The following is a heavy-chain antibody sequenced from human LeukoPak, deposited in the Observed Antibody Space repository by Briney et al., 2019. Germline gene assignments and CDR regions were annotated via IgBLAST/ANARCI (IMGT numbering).Heavy chain of an antibody. J-gene: IGHJ6*03. Sequence: ASVKVSCKASGYTFTSYGISWVRQAPGQGLEWMGWISAYNGNTDYAQKLQGRVTMTTDTSTSTAYMELRSLRSDDTAVYYCARVTTGTGRDYYYYYMDVWGKGTTVSVSS. CDR3: ARVTTGTGRDYYYYYMDV. CDR2: ISAYNGNT. V-gene: IGHV1-18*01. CDR1: GYTFTSYG. D-gene: IGHD1-1*01.